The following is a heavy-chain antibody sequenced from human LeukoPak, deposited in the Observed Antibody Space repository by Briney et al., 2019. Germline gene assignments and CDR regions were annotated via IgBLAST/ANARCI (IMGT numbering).Heavy chain of an antibody. CDR2: IIPIFGTA. CDR3: ARDYTIFGVDTFDY. D-gene: IGHD3-3*01. J-gene: IGHJ4*02. Sequence: GSSVKVSCKASGGTFSSYAISWVRQAPGQGLEWMGGIIPIFGTANYAQKFQGRVTITADESTSTAYMELSSLRSEDTAVYYCARDYTIFGVDTFDYWGQGTLVTVSS. CDR1: GGTFSSYA. V-gene: IGHV1-69*01.